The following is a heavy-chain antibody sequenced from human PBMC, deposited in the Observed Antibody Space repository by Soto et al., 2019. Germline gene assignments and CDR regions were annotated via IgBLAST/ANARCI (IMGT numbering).Heavy chain of an antibody. D-gene: IGHD3-16*01. CDR3: AICWGGPTGDFDY. CDR1: GGSISSGDYY. CDR2: IYYSGST. Sequence: QVQLQESGPGLVKPSQTLSLTCTVSGGSISSGDYYWSWIRQPPGKGLEWIGYIYYSGSTYYNPSLQRRVTISVDTPKNQFSLKLSSVTAADTAVYYCAICWGGPTGDFDYWGQGTLVTVSS. J-gene: IGHJ4*02. V-gene: IGHV4-30-4*01.